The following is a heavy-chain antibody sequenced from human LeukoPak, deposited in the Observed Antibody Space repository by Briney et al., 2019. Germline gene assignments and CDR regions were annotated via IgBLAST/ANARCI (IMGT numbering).Heavy chain of an antibody. CDR2: ISDYYGNT. D-gene: IGHD1-1*01. V-gene: IGHV1-18*01. J-gene: IGHJ4*02. CDR1: GYIFTSYV. CDR3: ARGGYRY. Sequence: ASVKVSCKASGYIFTSYVISWVRQARGQEVEWMGWISDYYGNTHYAQKLQGRVIMTTDRYPRTVYIEVRGLRSDERPGCYFARGGYRYSGQGTLVTASS.